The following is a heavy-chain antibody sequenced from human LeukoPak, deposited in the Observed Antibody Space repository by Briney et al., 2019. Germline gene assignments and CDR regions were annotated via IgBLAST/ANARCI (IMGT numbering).Heavy chain of an antibody. Sequence: GGSLRLSCAASGFTLDDYAMHWVRQAPGKGLEWVSGIRWDRGTVGYAGSVKGRFTMSRDNAKNSLYLQMNSLRAEDTAVYYCARVPGSWGQGTLVTVSS. CDR1: GFTLDDYA. CDR2: IRWDRGTV. CDR3: ARVPGS. D-gene: IGHD3-10*01. V-gene: IGHV3-9*01. J-gene: IGHJ4*02.